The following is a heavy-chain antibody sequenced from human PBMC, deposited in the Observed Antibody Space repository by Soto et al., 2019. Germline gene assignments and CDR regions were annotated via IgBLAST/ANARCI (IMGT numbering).Heavy chain of an antibody. CDR2: IYYSGST. D-gene: IGHD2-2*01. J-gene: IGHJ4*02. V-gene: IGHV4-31*03. CDR1: GGSISSGGYY. CDR3: ARGYCSSTSCWPVSYYFDY. Sequence: TLSLTCTVSGGSISSGGYYWSWIRQHPGKGLEWIGYIYYSGSTYYNPSLKGRVTISVDTSKNQFSLKLSSVTAADTAVYYCARGYCSSTSCWPVSYYFDYWGQGTLVTVSS.